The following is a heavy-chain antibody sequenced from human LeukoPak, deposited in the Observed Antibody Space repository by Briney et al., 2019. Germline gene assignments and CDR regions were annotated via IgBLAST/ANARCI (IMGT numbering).Heavy chain of an antibody. D-gene: IGHD6-13*01. V-gene: IGHV1-46*01. Sequence: ASVKVSCKASGYTFTSYYMHWVRQAPGQGLEWMGIINPSGGSTSYAQKFQGRVTMTRDTSTSAVYMELSSLRSEDTAVYYCARGASIAAAGKAEYFQHWGQGTLVTVS. CDR2: INPSGGST. CDR1: GYTFTSYY. CDR3: ARGASIAAAGKAEYFQH. J-gene: IGHJ1*01.